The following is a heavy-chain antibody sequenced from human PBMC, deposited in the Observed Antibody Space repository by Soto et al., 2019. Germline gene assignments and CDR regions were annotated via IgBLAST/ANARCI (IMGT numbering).Heavy chain of an antibody. Sequence: QVQLQESGPGLVKPSETLSLTCTVSGASISSFDWSWSRQPPGKGLEWMGYMYYSGSTNYNPSLKSRVTMSVDTSKNQFSLKLSSVTAADTAVYYCARVGSGLDVWGQGTTVIVSS. D-gene: IGHD3-10*01. J-gene: IGHJ6*02. CDR3: ARVGSGLDV. CDR1: GASISSFD. V-gene: IGHV4-59*01. CDR2: MYYSGST.